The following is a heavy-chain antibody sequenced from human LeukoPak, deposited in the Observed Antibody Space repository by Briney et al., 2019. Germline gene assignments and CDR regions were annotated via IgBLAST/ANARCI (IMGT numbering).Heavy chain of an antibody. CDR1: GYTFTGYN. Sequence: ASVKVSCKASGYTFTGYNMHWVRQAPGQGLEWMGWINPNSGATNYAQKFQGRVTMTRDTSISTAYMELSRLRSDDTAVYYCARIHIAARRTRDYWGQGTLVTVSS. J-gene: IGHJ4*02. CDR3: ARIHIAARRTRDY. CDR2: INPNSGAT. D-gene: IGHD6-6*01. V-gene: IGHV1-2*02.